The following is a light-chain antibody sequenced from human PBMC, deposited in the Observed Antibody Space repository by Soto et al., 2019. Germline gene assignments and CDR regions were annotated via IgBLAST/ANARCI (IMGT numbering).Light chain of an antibody. CDR3: LQRSTWPRT. Sequence: IVLTQSPATLSLSPGARATLSCRAGQSVSNYLAWYQQKPGQAPRLLIYDTFNRATGIPARFSGSGSGTEFTLTISSLEPEDLAVYFCLQRSTWPRTSGQGTKVEIK. CDR2: DTF. J-gene: IGKJ1*01. V-gene: IGKV3-11*01. CDR1: QSVSNY.